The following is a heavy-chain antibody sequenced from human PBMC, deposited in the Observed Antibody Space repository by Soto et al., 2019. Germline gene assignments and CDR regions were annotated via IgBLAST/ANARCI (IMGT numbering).Heavy chain of an antibody. Sequence: GGSLRLSCSASGFTFSSYAMSWVRQAPGKGLEWVSAISGSGGSTDYADSVKGRFTISRDNSKNTLYLQVNSLRAEDTAVYYCALEGYCSSTSCYRPLSYWGQGNLVTVSS. CDR1: GFTFSSYA. CDR2: ISGSGGST. J-gene: IGHJ4*02. V-gene: IGHV3-23*01. CDR3: ALEGYCSSTSCYRPLSY. D-gene: IGHD2-2*02.